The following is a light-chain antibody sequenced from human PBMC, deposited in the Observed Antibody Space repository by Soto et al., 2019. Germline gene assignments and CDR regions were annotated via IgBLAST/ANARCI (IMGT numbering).Light chain of an antibody. Sequence: DIVLTQSPATLSLSPGERATLSCRASQSVSSFLAWFQQKPGQAPRLLIYLASNRAPGIPARFSGSGSGTDFTLTIGSLEPDDFAVYYCQQRNSWPWTFGQGTKVEIK. CDR2: LAS. CDR3: QQRNSWPWT. J-gene: IGKJ1*01. V-gene: IGKV3-11*01. CDR1: QSVSSF.